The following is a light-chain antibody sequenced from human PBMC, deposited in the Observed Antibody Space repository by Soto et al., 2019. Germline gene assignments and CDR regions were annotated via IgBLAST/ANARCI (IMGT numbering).Light chain of an antibody. CDR3: SSYTSSSTLPVV. J-gene: IGLJ2*01. V-gene: IGLV2-14*01. CDR1: SSDVGGYNY. Sequence: QSALTQPASVSGSPGPSITISCTGTSSDVGGYNYVSWYQQHPGKAPKLMIYDVSNRPSVVSNRFSGSKSGNTASLTISGLQAEDEADYYCSSYTSSSTLPVVFGGGTKLTVL. CDR2: DVS.